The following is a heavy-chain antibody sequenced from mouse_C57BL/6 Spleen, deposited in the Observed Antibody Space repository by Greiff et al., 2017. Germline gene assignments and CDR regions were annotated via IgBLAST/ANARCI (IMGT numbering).Heavy chain of an antibody. CDR1: GYTFTSYG. CDR3: ARRAYDYDGAWFAY. D-gene: IGHD2-4*01. Sequence: QVQLQQSGAELARPGASVKLSCKASGYTFTSYGISWVKQRTGQGLEWIGEIYPRSGNTYYNEKFKGKATLTADKSSSTAYMELRSLTSEDSAVYFCARRAYDYDGAWFAYWGQGTLVTVSA. J-gene: IGHJ3*01. V-gene: IGHV1-81*01. CDR2: IYPRSGNT.